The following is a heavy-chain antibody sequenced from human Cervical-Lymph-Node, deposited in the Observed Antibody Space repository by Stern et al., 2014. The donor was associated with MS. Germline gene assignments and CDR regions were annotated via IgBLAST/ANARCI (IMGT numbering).Heavy chain of an antibody. CDR3: ARGDRYAPVDY. V-gene: IGHV1-2*04. J-gene: IGHJ4*02. Sequence: VELLESGAEVRKPGASVKVSCKASGYTFSGYYMHWVRQAPGQGLEWMGWSNPNCGGTRYAQIFQGWVTMTRDTSFGTAYMELSRLSSYYTAVYYCARGDRYAPVDYWGQGTLVTVSS. CDR2: SNPNCGGT. D-gene: IGHD5-12*01. CDR1: GYTFSGYY.